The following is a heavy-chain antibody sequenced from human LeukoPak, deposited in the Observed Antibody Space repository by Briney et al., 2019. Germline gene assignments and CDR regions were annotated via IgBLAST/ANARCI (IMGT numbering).Heavy chain of an antibody. D-gene: IGHD1-26*01. V-gene: IGHV3-48*03. CDR1: GFTFRSYE. CDR3: VRDWYFSGSHADY. Sequence: GGSLRLSCAASGFTFRSYEMNWVRQAPGKGLEWVSYISSSGNTIYYADSVKGRFTISRDNAKNSLYLQMNSLRVEDTAVYYCVRDWYFSGSHADYWGQGTLVTVSS. CDR2: ISSSGNTI. J-gene: IGHJ4*02.